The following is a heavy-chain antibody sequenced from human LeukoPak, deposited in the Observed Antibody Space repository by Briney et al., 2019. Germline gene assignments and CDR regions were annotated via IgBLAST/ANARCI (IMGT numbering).Heavy chain of an antibody. CDR1: GYTFTGYY. CDR3: ARDMVRGVIIPDY. J-gene: IGHJ4*02. D-gene: IGHD3-10*01. CDR2: INPNSGGT. Sequence: ASVKVSCKASGYTFTGYYMHWVRQAPGQGLEWMGRINPNSGGTNYAQKFQGRVPMTRDTSISTAYMELSRLRSDDTAVYYCARDMVRGVIIPDYWGQGTLVTVSS. V-gene: IGHV1-2*06.